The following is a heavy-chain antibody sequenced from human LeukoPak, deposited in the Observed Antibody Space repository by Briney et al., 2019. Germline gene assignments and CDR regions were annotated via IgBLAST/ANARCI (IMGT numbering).Heavy chain of an antibody. V-gene: IGHV3-21*01. CDR1: GFTFSSYS. J-gene: IGHJ4*02. Sequence: GGSLRLSCAASGFTFSSYSMNWVRQAPGKGLEWVSSISSSSSYIYYADSVKGRFTISRDNAKNSLYLQMNSLRAEDTAVYYCARQETYYYDSSGYYFDYWSQGTLVTVSS. CDR2: ISSSSSYI. CDR3: ARQETYYYDSSGYYFDY. D-gene: IGHD3-22*01.